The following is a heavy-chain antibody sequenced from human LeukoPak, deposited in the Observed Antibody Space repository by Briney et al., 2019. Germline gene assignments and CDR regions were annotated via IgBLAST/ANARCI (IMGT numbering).Heavy chain of an antibody. CDR1: GCTFSSYG. J-gene: IGHJ4*02. V-gene: IGHV3-30*03. Sequence: GRSLTLSCAALGCTFSSYGMHWVSQAPGNGLEWGAVISYDGSNTYYPDSVKGRFTISRDNSNTTLYRQMYRLRAEDTALDCCARPYYDFWSGYYTLWGQGTLVTVSS. CDR3: ARPYYDFWSGYYTL. D-gene: IGHD3-3*01. CDR2: ISYDGSNT.